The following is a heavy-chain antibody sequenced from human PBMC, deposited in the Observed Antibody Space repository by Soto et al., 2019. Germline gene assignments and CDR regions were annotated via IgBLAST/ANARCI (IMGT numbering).Heavy chain of an antibody. J-gene: IGHJ4*02. V-gene: IGHV3-23*01. CDR1: GFPFSSYV. CDR2: ISGGGSNT. D-gene: IGHD4-4*01. CDR3: AKDSDKYSSSLRGRYFDY. Sequence: GGSLRLSCAASGFPFSSYVMSWVRQAPGKGLEWVSGISGGGSNTFYADYVKGRFTISRDNSKNTLLLQMNSLGAEDTAVYYCAKDSDKYSSSLRGRYFDYWGQGIGVTVSS.